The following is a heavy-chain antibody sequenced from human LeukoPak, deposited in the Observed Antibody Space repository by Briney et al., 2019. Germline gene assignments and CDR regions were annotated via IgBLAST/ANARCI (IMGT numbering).Heavy chain of an antibody. Sequence: PSETLSVTCTVSGGSISSGGYYWSWIRQHPGKGLEWIGYIYYSGSTYYNPSLKSRVTISVDTSKNQFSLKLSSVTAADTAVYYCARARRGYYDVMDVWGKGTTVTVSS. CDR1: GGSISSGGYY. CDR3: ARARRGYYDVMDV. D-gene: IGHD5-12*01. CDR2: IYYSGST. J-gene: IGHJ6*04. V-gene: IGHV4-31*03.